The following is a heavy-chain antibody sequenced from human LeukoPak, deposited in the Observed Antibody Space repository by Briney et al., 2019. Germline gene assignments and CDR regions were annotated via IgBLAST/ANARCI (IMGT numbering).Heavy chain of an antibody. V-gene: IGHV3-53*01. CDR3: ARTYSSSSYSPFDY. CDR1: GFIISNNY. J-gene: IGHJ4*02. Sequence: AGGSLRLSCAASGFIISNNYMNWVRQAPGKGLEWVSVIYYGGSTYYGDSVKGRFTISRDNSKNTIYLQMNSLRAEDTAVYYCARTYSSSSYSPFDYWGQGTLVTVSS. CDR2: IYYGGST. D-gene: IGHD6-13*01.